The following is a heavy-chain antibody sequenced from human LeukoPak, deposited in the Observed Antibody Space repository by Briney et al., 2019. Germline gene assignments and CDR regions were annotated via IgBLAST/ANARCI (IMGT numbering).Heavy chain of an antibody. CDR2: IKQDGSEK. Sequence: GGSLRLSCAASGFTFSSYWMSWVRQAPGKGLEWVANIKQDGSEKYYVDSVKGRFTISRDNAKNSLYLQMNSLRVEDTAVYYCTRGEGVRGVIQDYWGQGTLVTVSS. CDR1: GFTFSSYW. CDR3: TRGEGVRGVIQDY. V-gene: IGHV3-7*01. J-gene: IGHJ4*02. D-gene: IGHD3-10*01.